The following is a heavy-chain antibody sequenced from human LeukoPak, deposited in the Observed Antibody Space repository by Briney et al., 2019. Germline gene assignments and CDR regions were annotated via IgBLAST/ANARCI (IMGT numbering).Heavy chain of an antibody. Sequence: GGSLRLSCAASGFTFSTYGMHWVRQAPGKGLEWVAFIRYDGSNKYADSVKGRFTISRDNSKNTLFLQMNSLRPDDTAVYYCATTLGSGWKFDYWGQGTLVTVSS. J-gene: IGHJ4*02. CDR1: GFTFSTYG. CDR2: IRYDGSNK. D-gene: IGHD6-19*01. CDR3: ATTLGSGWKFDY. V-gene: IGHV3-30*02.